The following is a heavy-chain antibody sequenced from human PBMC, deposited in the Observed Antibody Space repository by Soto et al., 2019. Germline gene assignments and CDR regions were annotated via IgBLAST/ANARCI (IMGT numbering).Heavy chain of an antibody. CDR3: ASSPRGYCSSTSCRELGNYYGMDV. D-gene: IGHD2-2*01. J-gene: IGHJ6*02. V-gene: IGHV5-10-1*01. CDR1: GDTFGNYW. CDR2: IYVRDSYT. Sequence: PGESLKISCMFSGDTFGNYWIAWVRQVPGKGLEWMGIIYVRDSYTNYSPSFQGHVTISADKSISTAYLQWSSLKASDTAMYYCASSPRGYCSSTSCRELGNYYGMDVWGQGTTVTVSS.